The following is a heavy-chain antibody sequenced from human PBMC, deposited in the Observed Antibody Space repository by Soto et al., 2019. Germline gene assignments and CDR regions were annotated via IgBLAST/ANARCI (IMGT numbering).Heavy chain of an antibody. CDR3: ARELGYCTNGVCHSDY. V-gene: IGHV1-24*01. D-gene: IGHD2-8*01. J-gene: IGHJ4*02. CDR1: GYTLTELS. CDR2: IIPEDGVA. Sequence: ASVKVSCKVSGYTLTELSMHWVRQAPGKGLEWMGGIIPEDGVANYAQKFQGRVTITADKSTSTAYMELSSLRSEDTAVYYCARELGYCTNGVCHSDYWGQGTLVTVSS.